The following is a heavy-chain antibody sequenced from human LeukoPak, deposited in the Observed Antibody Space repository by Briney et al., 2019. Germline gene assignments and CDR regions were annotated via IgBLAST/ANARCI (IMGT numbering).Heavy chain of an antibody. CDR2: ISSSSSFI. V-gene: IGHV3-21*01. D-gene: IGHD2-2*02. J-gene: IGHJ6*03. Sequence: AGGSLRLSCVVSGITFSNDNINWVRQAPGKGLEWVSSISSSSSFINYADSVKGRFTIFRDHAKNSVYLQMNSLRAEDTAVYYCARDQPAIKYHYYYYMDVWGKGTTVTVSS. CDR3: ARDQPAIKYHYYYYMDV. CDR1: GITFSNDN.